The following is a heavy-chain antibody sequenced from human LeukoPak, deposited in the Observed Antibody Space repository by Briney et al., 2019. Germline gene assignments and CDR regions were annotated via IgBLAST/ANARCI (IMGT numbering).Heavy chain of an antibody. CDR3: ARRGYGSGSYEYYYYYYMDV. CDR1: GFTFSNSA. V-gene: IGHV3-23*01. J-gene: IGHJ6*03. Sequence: GGSLRLSCAASGFTFSNSALSWVRQAPGKGLEWVSDISGSGGSTYYADSVKGRFTISRDNAKNSLYLQMNSLRAEDTALYHCARRGYGSGSYEYYYYYYMDVWGKGTTVTVSS. CDR2: ISGSGGST. D-gene: IGHD3-10*01.